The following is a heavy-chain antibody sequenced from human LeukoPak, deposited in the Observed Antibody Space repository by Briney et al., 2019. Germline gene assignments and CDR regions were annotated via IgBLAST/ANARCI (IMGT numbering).Heavy chain of an antibody. J-gene: IGHJ4*02. Sequence: ASVKVSCKASGYTFTGYYMHWVRQAPGQGLEWMGWINPNSGGTNYAQKFQGRVTMTRDTSISTAYMELSRLRSDDTAVYYCARDLEGAMVRGEDFDHWGQGTLVTVSS. V-gene: IGHV1-2*02. CDR3: ARDLEGAMVRGEDFDH. CDR1: GYTFTGYY. D-gene: IGHD3-10*01. CDR2: INPNSGGT.